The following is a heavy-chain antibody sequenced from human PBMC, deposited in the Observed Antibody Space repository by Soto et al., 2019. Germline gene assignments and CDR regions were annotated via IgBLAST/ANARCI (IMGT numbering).Heavy chain of an antibody. D-gene: IGHD2-15*01. Sequence: EVQLVESGGGLVKPGGSLRLSCAASGFTFRSYSMNWVRQAPGKGLEWVSSISSSSSYIYYADSVKGRFTISRDNAKNSLYLQMNSLRAEDTAVYYCARDSGGDIVVVVAASNYFDYWGQGTLVTVSS. J-gene: IGHJ4*02. CDR1: GFTFRSYS. V-gene: IGHV3-21*01. CDR3: ARDSGGDIVVVVAASNYFDY. CDR2: ISSSSSYI.